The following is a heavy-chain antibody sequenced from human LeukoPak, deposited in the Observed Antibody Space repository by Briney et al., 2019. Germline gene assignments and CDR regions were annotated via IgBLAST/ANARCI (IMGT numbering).Heavy chain of an antibody. CDR3: ARDGSGGFYYGMDV. CDR1: GFTVSSNY. J-gene: IGHJ6*01. Sequence: PGGSLRLSCAASGFTVSSNYMSWVRQAPGKGLEGVSVIYSGGSTYYADSVKGRFTISRDNSKNTLYLQMNSLRAEDTAVYYCARDGSGGFYYGMDVWGKGPRSPSPQ. V-gene: IGHV3-53*01. D-gene: IGHD6-19*01. CDR2: IYSGGST.